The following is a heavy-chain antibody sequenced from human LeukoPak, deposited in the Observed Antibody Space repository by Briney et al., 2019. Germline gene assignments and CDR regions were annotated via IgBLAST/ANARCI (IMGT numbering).Heavy chain of an antibody. CDR2: INADSSTM. V-gene: IGHV3-48*01. CDR3: VRDNSRGQSLGVIY. CDR1: GFTFSTYN. D-gene: IGHD3-22*01. Sequence: GGSLRLSCAASGFTFSTYNMNWVRQAPGKGLEWISYINADSSTMQYADSVRGRFTTSRDNAKNSLYLQMNSLRAEDTAVYYCVRDNSRGQSLGVIYWGQGSLVTVSS. J-gene: IGHJ4*02.